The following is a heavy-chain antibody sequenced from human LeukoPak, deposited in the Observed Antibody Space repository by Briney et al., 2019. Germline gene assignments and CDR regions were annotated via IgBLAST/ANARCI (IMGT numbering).Heavy chain of an antibody. J-gene: IGHJ4*02. CDR3: AKGGGSLDY. CDR1: GDSVSSNSAG. CDR2: TYYRSKWYN. D-gene: IGHD1-26*01. V-gene: IGHV6-1*01. Sequence: RSQTLSLTCAISGDSVSSNSAGWRWIRQSPSRGLEWLARTYYRSKWYNDYAVSVKGRITINPDTSKNQFSLQLNSVTPEDTAVYYCAKGGGSLDYWGRGTLVTVSS.